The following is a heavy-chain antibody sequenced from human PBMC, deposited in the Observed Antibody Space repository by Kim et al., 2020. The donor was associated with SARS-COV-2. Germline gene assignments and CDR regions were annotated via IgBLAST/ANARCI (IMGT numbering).Heavy chain of an antibody. CDR1: GGSFSDCY. D-gene: IGHD6-25*01. CDR2: INHSGSA. CDR3: AGSGWHTHTLGQIDY. Sequence: SETLSLTCAVYGGSFSDCYWIWVRQSPGKGLEWLGEINHSGSANYNPSLKGRVTMSVDRSKNQFSLKMNSVTAADTAVYYCAGSGWHTHTLGQIDYWGRG. V-gene: IGHV4-34*01. J-gene: IGHJ4*02.